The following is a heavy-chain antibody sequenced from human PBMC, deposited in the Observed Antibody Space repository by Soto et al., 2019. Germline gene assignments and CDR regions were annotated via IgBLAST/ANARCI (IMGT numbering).Heavy chain of an antibody. CDR3: ASLATDLTD. CDR1: GGTFISYA. J-gene: IGHJ4*02. CDR2: IFPIFGTA. V-gene: IGHV1-69*06. Sequence: QVQLVQSGAEVKKPGSSVKVSCKASGGTFISYAISWVRHAPGQGLEWRGGIFPIFGTANYAQKFQGRVTITADKSTSTAYMELSSLRSEDTAVYYCASLATDLTDWGQGTLVTVSS. D-gene: IGHD3-9*01.